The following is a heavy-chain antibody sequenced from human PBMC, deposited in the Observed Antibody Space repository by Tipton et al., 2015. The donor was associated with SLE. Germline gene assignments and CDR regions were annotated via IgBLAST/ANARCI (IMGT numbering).Heavy chain of an antibody. Sequence: QLVQSGAEVKKPGASVKVSCKASGYTFTSYGINWVRQATGQGLEWMGWISAYNGNTNYAQKLQGIVTMTTDTSTSTAYMELRSLRSDDTAVYYCARVTGAVYYYGMDVWGQGTTVTVSS. J-gene: IGHJ6*02. V-gene: IGHV1-18*01. CDR3: ARVTGAVYYYGMDV. CDR2: ISAYNGNT. D-gene: IGHD7-27*01. CDR1: GYTFTSYG.